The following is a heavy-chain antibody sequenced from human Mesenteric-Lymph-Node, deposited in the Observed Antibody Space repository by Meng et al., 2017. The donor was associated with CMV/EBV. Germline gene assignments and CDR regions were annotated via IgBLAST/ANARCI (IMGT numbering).Heavy chain of an antibody. CDR1: GFTFDDYG. CDR3: AMISPSVGAVLDA. Sequence: GGSLRLSCAASGFTFDDYGMGWVRQAPGRGQEWVSGINWNGGSTGYADPVKGRFTISRDNAKNSLYLQMNSLRAEVTALYYCAMISPSVGAVLDAWGQGTLVTVSS. CDR2: INWNGGST. D-gene: IGHD3-10*01. J-gene: IGHJ5*02. V-gene: IGHV3-20*04.